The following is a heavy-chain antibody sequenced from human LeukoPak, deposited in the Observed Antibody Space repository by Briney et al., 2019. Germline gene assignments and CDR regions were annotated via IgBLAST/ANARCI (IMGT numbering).Heavy chain of an antibody. V-gene: IGHV1-69*13. J-gene: IGHJ4*02. CDR3: ARDPRDYGETPYYFDY. D-gene: IGHD4-17*01. CDR2: IIPIFGTA. CDR1: GGTFSSYA. Sequence: ASVKVSCKASGGTFSSYAISWVRQAPGQGLEWMGGIIPIFGTANYAQKFQGRVTITADESTSTAYMELSSLRSEDTAVYYCARDPRDYGETPYYFDYWGQGTLVTVSS.